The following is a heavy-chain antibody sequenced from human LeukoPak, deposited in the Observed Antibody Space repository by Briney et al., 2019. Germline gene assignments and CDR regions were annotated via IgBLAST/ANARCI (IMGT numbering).Heavy chain of an antibody. D-gene: IGHD1-7*01. CDR1: GYTLTELS. Sequence: GASVKVSCKVSGYTLTELSMHWVRQAPGKGLEWMGGIIPIFGTANYAQKFQGRVTITTDESTSTAYMELSSLRSEDTAVYYCARDNYAGANWFDPWGQGTLVTVPS. J-gene: IGHJ5*02. V-gene: IGHV1-69*05. CDR3: ARDNYAGANWFDP. CDR2: IIPIFGTA.